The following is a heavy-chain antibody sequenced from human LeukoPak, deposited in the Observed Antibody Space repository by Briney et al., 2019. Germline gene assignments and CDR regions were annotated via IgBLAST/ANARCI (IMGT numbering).Heavy chain of an antibody. Sequence: SGGSLRLSCAASGFTFSSYSMNWVRQAPGKGLEWVSSISSSSSYIYYADSVKGRFTISRDNAKNSLYLQMNSLRAEDTAVYYCARDLEDDYGDYVADYWGQGTLVTVSS. CDR3: ARDLEDDYGDYVADY. CDR1: GFTFSSYS. CDR2: ISSSSSYI. J-gene: IGHJ4*02. V-gene: IGHV3-21*01. D-gene: IGHD4-17*01.